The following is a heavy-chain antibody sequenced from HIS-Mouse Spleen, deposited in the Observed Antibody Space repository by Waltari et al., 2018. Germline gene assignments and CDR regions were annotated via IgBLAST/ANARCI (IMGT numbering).Heavy chain of an antibody. J-gene: IGHJ2*01. D-gene: IGHD6-13*01. V-gene: IGHV4-39*07. CDR1: GGSINSSSYY. Sequence: QLQLQESGPGLVKPSETLSLTCTVSGGSINSSSYYWGWLRQPPGKGLEWIGRIYYSGRTYNHPARTSRVTISVDTSKNQFSLKLSSVTAADTAVYYCAREIPYSSSWYDWYFDLWGRGTLVTVSS. CDR2: IYYSGRT. CDR3: AREIPYSSSWYDWYFDL.